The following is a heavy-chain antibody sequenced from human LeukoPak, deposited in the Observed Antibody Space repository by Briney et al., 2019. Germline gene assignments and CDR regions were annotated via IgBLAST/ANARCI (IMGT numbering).Heavy chain of an antibody. J-gene: IGHJ4*02. CDR1: GGSISSYY. D-gene: IGHD3-22*01. V-gene: IGHV4-59*08. CDR3: ARGRYDSSGYYAKYYFDY. Sequence: SETLSLTCTVSGGSISSYYWSWIRQPPGKGLEWIGYIYYSGSTNYNPSLKSRVTISVDTSKNQFSLKLSSVTAADTAVYYCARGRYDSSGYYAKYYFDYWGQGTLVTVSS. CDR2: IYYSGST.